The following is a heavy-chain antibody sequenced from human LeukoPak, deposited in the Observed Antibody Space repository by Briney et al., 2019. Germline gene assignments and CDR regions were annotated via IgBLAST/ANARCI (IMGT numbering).Heavy chain of an antibody. CDR2: IYSGGST. CDR3: ASEVVVAAPFDY. D-gene: IGHD2-15*01. J-gene: IGHJ4*02. CDR1: GVTVSSNY. Sequence: GGSLRLSCAASGVTVSSNYMSWVRQAPGKGLEWVSVIYSGGSTYYADSVKGRVTISRDHSKNTLYLQMNSLRAQDTAVYYCASEVVVAAPFDYWGQGTLVTVSS. V-gene: IGHV3-53*01.